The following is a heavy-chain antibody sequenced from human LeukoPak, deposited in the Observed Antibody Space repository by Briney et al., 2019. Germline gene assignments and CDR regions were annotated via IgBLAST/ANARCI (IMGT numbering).Heavy chain of an antibody. J-gene: IGHJ4*02. CDR2: ISGSGAST. CDR1: GFTFNTYT. V-gene: IGHV3-23*01. D-gene: IGHD3-22*01. Sequence: GGSLRLSCAASGFTFNTYTMSWVRQAPGKGLEWVSAISGSGASTYYADSVKGRFTISRDNSKNTLYLQMNSLRAEDTAVYYCAKVPQYYYDSSGYFDYWGQGTLVTVSS. CDR3: AKVPQYYYDSSGYFDY.